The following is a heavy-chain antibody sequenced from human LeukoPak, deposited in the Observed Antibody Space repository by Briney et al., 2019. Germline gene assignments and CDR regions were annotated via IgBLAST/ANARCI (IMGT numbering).Heavy chain of an antibody. J-gene: IGHJ4*02. Sequence: PSETLSLTCNVIGDSFTDYYWNWIRQPPGKGLEWIGYIYYNENSNYSPSLKGRVTLSVDTSRNQFPLHLASVTAADTAMYYCARDGGLQSHFDFWGQGILVTVAS. CDR1: GDSFTDYY. V-gene: IGHV4-59*01. CDR2: IYYNENS. D-gene: IGHD3-16*01. CDR3: ARDGGLQSHFDF.